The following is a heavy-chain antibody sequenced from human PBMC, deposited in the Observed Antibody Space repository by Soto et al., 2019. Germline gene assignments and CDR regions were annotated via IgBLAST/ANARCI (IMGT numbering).Heavy chain of an antibody. D-gene: IGHD2-8*01. V-gene: IGHV3-72*01. J-gene: IGHJ4*02. CDR2: ARNKVNGYTT. CDR3: ARLMGTRFDL. Sequence: GGSLRLSCVASGFTFSDHYMDWVRQAPGKGLEWVGRARNKVNGYTTSNAASVKGRFTISRDDSRNSLYLQMNSLKTEDTAVYFCARLMGTRFDLWGQGTLVTVSS. CDR1: GFTFSDHY.